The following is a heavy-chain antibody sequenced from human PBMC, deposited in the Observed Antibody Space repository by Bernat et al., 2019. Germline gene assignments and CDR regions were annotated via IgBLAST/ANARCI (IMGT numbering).Heavy chain of an antibody. Sequence: QVQLVESGGGVVQPAGSLRLSCAASGFTFSSYGMHWVRQAPGKGLEWVAFIRYDGSNKYYADSVKGRFTISRDNSKDTLYLQMNSLRAEDTAVYYCAKELRAADAFDIWGQGTMVTVSS. V-gene: IGHV3-30*02. CDR1: GFTFSSYG. CDR3: AKELRAADAFDI. D-gene: IGHD3-16*01. J-gene: IGHJ3*02. CDR2: IRYDGSNK.